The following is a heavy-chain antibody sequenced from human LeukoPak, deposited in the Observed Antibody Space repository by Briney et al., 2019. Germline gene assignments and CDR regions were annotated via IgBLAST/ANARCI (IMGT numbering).Heavy chain of an antibody. V-gene: IGHV4-31*03. Sequence: PSETLSLTCTVSGGSISSGGYYWSWIRQHPGKGLEWIGYIYYSGSTYYNPSLKSRVTISVDTSKHQFSLKLSSVTAADTAVYYCARGGVVAATLIWFDPWGQGTLVTVSS. J-gene: IGHJ5*02. CDR1: GGSISSGGYY. D-gene: IGHD2-15*01. CDR3: ARGGVVAATLIWFDP. CDR2: IYYSGST.